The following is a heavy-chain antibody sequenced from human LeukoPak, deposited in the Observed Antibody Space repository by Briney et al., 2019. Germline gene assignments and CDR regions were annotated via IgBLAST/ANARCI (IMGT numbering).Heavy chain of an antibody. V-gene: IGHV3-33*01. CDR1: GFTFSSSG. CDR3: ATEGAIVVKGGNFPH. Sequence: GGSLRLSCAASGFTFSSSGMHWVRQAPGKGLEWVAVIWYDGSNKYYGDSVKGRSTISRDNSKNTLSLQMNSLRTDDTAVYYCATEGAIVVKGGNFPHWGQGTLVTVSS. D-gene: IGHD2-15*01. J-gene: IGHJ1*01. CDR2: IWYDGSNK.